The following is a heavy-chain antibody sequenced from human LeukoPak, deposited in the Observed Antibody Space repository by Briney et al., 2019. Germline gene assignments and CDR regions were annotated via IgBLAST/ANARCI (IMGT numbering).Heavy chain of an antibody. CDR3: ARDRSGGYSYGMGAFDI. Sequence: GGSLRLSCAASGFTFSSYSMNWVRQAPGKGLEWVSSISSSSSYIYYADSVKGRFTTSRDNAKNTLYLQMNSLRAEDTAVYYCARDRSGGYSYGMGAFDIWGQGTMVTVSS. CDR2: ISSSSSYI. CDR1: GFTFSSYS. D-gene: IGHD5-18*01. V-gene: IGHV3-21*01. J-gene: IGHJ3*02.